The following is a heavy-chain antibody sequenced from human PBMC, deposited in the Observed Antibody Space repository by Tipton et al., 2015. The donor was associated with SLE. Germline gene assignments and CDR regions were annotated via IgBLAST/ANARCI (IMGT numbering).Heavy chain of an antibody. CDR1: GFTFSSYA. CDR2: ISGSGGST. Sequence: SLRLSCAASGFTFSSYAMSWVRQAPGKGLEWVSAISGSGGSTYYADSVKGRFTISRDNSKNTLYLQMNSLRAEDTAVYYCAKGDSYYYYGLDVWCQGTTVTVSS. J-gene: IGHJ6*02. V-gene: IGHV3-23*01. CDR3: AKGDSYYYYGLDV.